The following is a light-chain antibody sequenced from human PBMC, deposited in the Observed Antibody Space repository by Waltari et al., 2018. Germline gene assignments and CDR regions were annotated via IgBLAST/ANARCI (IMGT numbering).Light chain of an antibody. CDR2: EVT. J-gene: IGLJ2*01. CDR1: NSDVCAYEY. Sequence: QSALTQPASVSGSPGQSITISCTGTNSDVCAYEYVSWYQHHPGKAPKLIIYEVTNLPSGVSNRFSGSKSDNTASLTISGLQAEDEAEYYCCSCSYTPTTTVIFGGGTKLTVL. CDR3: CSCSYTPTTTVI. V-gene: IGLV2-14*01.